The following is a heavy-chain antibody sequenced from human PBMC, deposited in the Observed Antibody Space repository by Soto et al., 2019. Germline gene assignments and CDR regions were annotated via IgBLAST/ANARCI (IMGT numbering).Heavy chain of an antibody. CDR2: ISSSATTM. J-gene: IGHJ4*02. CDR1: GFTFGDYY. Sequence: QVQLVESGGGLVKPGGSLRLSCAASGFTFGDYYMTWIRQAPGKGLEWISYISSSATTMYYADSVKGRFTISRDNAKKSLYLQMNSLRAEDTAVYYCARGGIGARPFDYWGQGTLVTVSS. CDR3: ARGGIGARPFDY. D-gene: IGHD6-6*01. V-gene: IGHV3-11*01.